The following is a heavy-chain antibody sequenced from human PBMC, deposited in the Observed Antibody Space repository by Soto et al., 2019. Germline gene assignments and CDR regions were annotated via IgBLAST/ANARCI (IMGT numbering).Heavy chain of an antibody. Sequence: QVPLVQSGAEVKKPGSSVKVSCKASGGTFSSYAISWVRQAPGQGLEWMGGIIPIFGTANYAQKFQGRVTITADKSTSTADMELSSLRSEDTAVYYCARVYSGWVDYYYYGMDVWGQGTTVTVAS. CDR1: GGTFSSYA. D-gene: IGHD2-15*01. CDR2: IIPIFGTA. J-gene: IGHJ6*02. CDR3: ARVYSGWVDYYYYGMDV. V-gene: IGHV1-69*06.